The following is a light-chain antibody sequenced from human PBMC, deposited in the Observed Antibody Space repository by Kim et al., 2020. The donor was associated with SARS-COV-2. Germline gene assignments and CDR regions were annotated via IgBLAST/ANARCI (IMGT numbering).Light chain of an antibody. CDR2: GAS. CDR1: QSVSSN. V-gene: IGKV3-15*01. Sequence: ASPGERATLACRASQSVSSNLAWYQQKPGQAPRLLIYGASTRATGIPARFSGSGSGTEFTLTISSLQSEDFAVYYCQQYNNWPGTFGQGTRLEIK. CDR3: QQYNNWPGT. J-gene: IGKJ5*01.